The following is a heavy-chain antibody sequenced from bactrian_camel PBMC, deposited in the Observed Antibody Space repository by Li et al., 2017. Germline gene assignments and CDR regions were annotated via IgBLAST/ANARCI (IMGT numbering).Heavy chain of an antibody. V-gene: IGHV3S63*01. Sequence: HVQLVESGGGSVQAGGSLRLSCAASGLPASTMGWFRQAPGKEREGVAVVFYPDASTNYADSVKGRFTSSRDNAKNTVYLQMNSLKPEDTGVYYCARGEPISFGYWGQGTQVTVSS. CDR2: VFYPDAST. CDR1: GLPAST. J-gene: IGHJ6*01. CDR3: ARGEPISFGY. D-gene: IGHD7*01.